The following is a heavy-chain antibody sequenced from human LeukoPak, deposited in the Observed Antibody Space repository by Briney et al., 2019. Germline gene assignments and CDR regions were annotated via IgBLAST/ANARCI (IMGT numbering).Heavy chain of an antibody. CDR3: ARGQTIVGATGDF. D-gene: IGHD1-26*01. CDR1: GGSISSYY. CDR2: IYYSGST. Sequence: PSETLSLTCTVSGGSISSYYWSWIRQPPGKGLEWIGDIYYSGSTNYNPSLKSRVTISVDTSKNQFSLKLSSVTAADTAVYYCARGQTIVGATGDFWGQGTLVTVSS. V-gene: IGHV4-59*12. J-gene: IGHJ4*02.